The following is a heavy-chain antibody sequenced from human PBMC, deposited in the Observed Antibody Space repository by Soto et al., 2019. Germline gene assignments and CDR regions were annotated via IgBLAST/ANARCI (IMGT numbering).Heavy chain of an antibody. CDR1: GFSISNYG. V-gene: IGHV3-33*01. Sequence: GGSLRLSCVASGFSISNYGMHWVRQTPGRGLEWVAVIWFDGRNIAYRESVKGRFTVSRDNSKNMVYLQMDSLGVEDTAVYYCVRVLKSIGWDNDVYDIWGQGTMVTVSS. CDR2: IWFDGRNI. CDR3: VRVLKSIGWDNDVYDI. D-gene: IGHD6-19*01. J-gene: IGHJ3*02.